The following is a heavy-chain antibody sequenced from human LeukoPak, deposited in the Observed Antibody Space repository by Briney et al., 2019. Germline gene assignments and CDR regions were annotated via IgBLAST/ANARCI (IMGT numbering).Heavy chain of an antibody. CDR1: GGSISSGDYY. CDR3: ARDRYYYGSGHYYYYMDV. J-gene: IGHJ6*03. V-gene: IGHV4-30-4*08. CDR2: IYYSGST. Sequence: TLSLTCTVSGGSISSGDYYWSWIRQPPGKGLEWIGYIYYSGSTYYNPSLKSRVTISVDTPKNQFSLKLSSVTAADTAVYYCARDRYYYGSGHYYYYMDVWGKGTTVTVSS. D-gene: IGHD3-10*01.